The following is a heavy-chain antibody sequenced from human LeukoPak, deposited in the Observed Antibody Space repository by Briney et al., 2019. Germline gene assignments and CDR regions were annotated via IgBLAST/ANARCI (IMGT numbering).Heavy chain of an antibody. Sequence: ASVKASCKASGYTFTGYYMHWVRQAPGQGLEWMGWINPNSGGTNYAQKFQGRVTTTRDTSISTAYMELSRLRSDDTAVYYCARAEWLVLRDDYWGQGTLVTVSS. J-gene: IGHJ4*02. CDR3: ARAEWLVLRDDY. CDR1: GYTFTGYY. CDR2: INPNSGGT. V-gene: IGHV1-2*02. D-gene: IGHD6-19*01.